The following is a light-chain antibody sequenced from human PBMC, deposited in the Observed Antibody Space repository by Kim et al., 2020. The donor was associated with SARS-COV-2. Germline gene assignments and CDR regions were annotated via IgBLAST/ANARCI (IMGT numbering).Light chain of an antibody. V-gene: IGLV3-21*04. CDR3: QVWDSSSDHRVV. CDR2: YDS. Sequence: SYELTQPPSVSVAPGKTARVSCGGNSIGSKSVHWYQQKSGQAPLLVISYDSDRPSGIPERFSGSNSGNTATLTINRVEAGDEADYYCQVWDSSSDHRVVFGGGTQLTVL. CDR1: SIGSKS. J-gene: IGLJ2*01.